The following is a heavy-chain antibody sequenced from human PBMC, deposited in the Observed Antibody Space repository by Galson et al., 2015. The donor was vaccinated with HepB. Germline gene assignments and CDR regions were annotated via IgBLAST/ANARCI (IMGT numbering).Heavy chain of an antibody. CDR1: GYSFTSYW. V-gene: IGHV5-51*01. CDR3: ARHGTGYSSSWYLDDY. J-gene: IGHJ4*02. CDR2: IYPGDSDT. Sequence: QSGAEVKKPGESLKISCKGSGYSFTSYWIGWVRQMPGKGLEWMGIIYPGDSDTRYSPSFQGQVTISADKSISTAYLQWSSLKASDTAMYYCARHGTGYSSSWYLDDYWGQGTLVTVSS. D-gene: IGHD6-13*01.